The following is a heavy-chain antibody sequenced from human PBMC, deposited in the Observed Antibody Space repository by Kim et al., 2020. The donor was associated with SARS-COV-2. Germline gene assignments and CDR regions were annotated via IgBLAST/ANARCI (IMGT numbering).Heavy chain of an antibody. J-gene: IGHJ2*01. V-gene: IGHV3-21*01. Sequence: VKGRFTISRDNAKNSLYLQMNSLRAEDTAVYYCARGVAAAGPRGVRYFDLWGRGTLVTVSS. D-gene: IGHD6-13*01. CDR3: ARGVAAAGPRGVRYFDL.